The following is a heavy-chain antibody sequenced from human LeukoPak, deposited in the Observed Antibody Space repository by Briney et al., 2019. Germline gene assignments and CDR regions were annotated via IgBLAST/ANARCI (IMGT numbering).Heavy chain of an antibody. D-gene: IGHD6-19*01. V-gene: IGHV3-30*04. CDR2: ISYDGSNK. J-gene: IGHJ4*02. CDR1: GFPFSSYA. Sequence: GSLKLSCAASGFPFSSYAMHWVRQAPGKGLEWVAVISYDGSNKYYADSVKGRFTISRDNSKNTLYLQMNSLRAEDTAVYYCARPSHYSSGWYHPLGYWGQGTLVTVSS. CDR3: ARPSHYSSGWYHPLGY.